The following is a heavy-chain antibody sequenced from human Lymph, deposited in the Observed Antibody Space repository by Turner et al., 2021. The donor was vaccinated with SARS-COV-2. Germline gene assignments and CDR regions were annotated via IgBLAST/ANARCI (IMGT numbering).Heavy chain of an antibody. CDR1: GYTFTGYY. D-gene: IGHD3-3*01. Sequence: QVQLVQSGAEVKKHGASVKVSCKASGYTFTGYYMHWVRQAPGQVLEWMGWINPNSGGTNYAQKFQGRVTMTRDTSISTAYMELSRLRSDDTAVYYCARDVERYNDFWSGYSGGYGLDVWGQGTTGTVSS. J-gene: IGHJ6*02. CDR3: ARDVERYNDFWSGYSGGYGLDV. V-gene: IGHV1-2*02. CDR2: INPNSGGT.